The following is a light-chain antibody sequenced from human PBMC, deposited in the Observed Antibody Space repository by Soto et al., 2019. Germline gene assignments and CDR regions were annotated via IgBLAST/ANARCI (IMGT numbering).Light chain of an antibody. CDR2: KAS. Sequence: DIEMTQSPSTLSASVGDRVTITCRASQSISTWLAWYQQKPGKAPKLLIYKASSLEGGVPSRFSGSGSGTEFTLTISSLQPDDFATYYCQQYNDYSLWTFGQGTKVELK. J-gene: IGKJ1*01. CDR1: QSISTW. CDR3: QQYNDYSLWT. V-gene: IGKV1-5*03.